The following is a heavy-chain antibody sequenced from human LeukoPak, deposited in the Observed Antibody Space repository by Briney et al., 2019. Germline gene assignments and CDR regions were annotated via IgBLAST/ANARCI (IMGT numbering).Heavy chain of an antibody. CDR3: ARPDSSGFSLDAFDI. J-gene: IGHJ3*02. D-gene: IGHD3-22*01. CDR1: GFTFSSYS. CDR2: ISSSSSYI. Sequence: KPGGSLRLSCAASGFTFSSYSMDWVRQAPGKGLEWVSSISSSSSYIYYADSVKGRFTISRDNAKNSLYLQMNSLRAEDTAVYYCARPDSSGFSLDAFDIWGQGTMVTVSS. V-gene: IGHV3-21*01.